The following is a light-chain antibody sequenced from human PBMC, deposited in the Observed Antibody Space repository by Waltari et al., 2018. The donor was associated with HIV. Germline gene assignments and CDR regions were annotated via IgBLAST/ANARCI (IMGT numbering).Light chain of an antibody. Sequence: QSALTQPRSVSGSPGQSVTIPCTGTSSDVGGYNYVSWYQQHPGKAPKLMIYDLSKRPSGVPDRFSCSKSGNTASLTISGLQAEDEADYYCCSYAGSSTFLFGTGTKVTVL. J-gene: IGLJ1*01. CDR3: CSYAGSSTFL. V-gene: IGLV2-11*01. CDR1: SSDVGGYNY. CDR2: DLS.